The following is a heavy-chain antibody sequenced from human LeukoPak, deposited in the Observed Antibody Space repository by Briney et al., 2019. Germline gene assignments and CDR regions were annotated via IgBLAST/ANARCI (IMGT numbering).Heavy chain of an antibody. J-gene: IGHJ5*02. D-gene: IGHD2-2*01. V-gene: IGHV4-4*07. CDR1: GGSISSYY. CDR2: IYTSGST. CDR3: ARERTIVVVPAAIRPGNNWFDP. Sequence: SETLSLTCTVSGGSISSYYWSWIRQPAGKGLEWIGRIYTSGSTNYNPSLKSRVTMSVDTSKNQFSLKLSTVTAADTDVYYCARERTIVVVPAAIRPGNNWFDPWRQGTLVTVSS.